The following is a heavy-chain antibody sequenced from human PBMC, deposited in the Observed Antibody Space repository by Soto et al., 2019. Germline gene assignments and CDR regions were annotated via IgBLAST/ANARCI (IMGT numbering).Heavy chain of an antibody. J-gene: IGHJ5*02. CDR2: INPNVGGT. D-gene: IGHD3-16*01. CDR1: GYTFSDYY. V-gene: IGHV1-2*02. Sequence: QVQLVQSGAEVKKPGASVYVSCKASGYTFSDYYLHWLRQTPGQGLEWMGWINPNVGGTNYARKFQGRVTLTRDTSISTLYMKLTRLSPDDTAIYYCARGGREVPRNPYDTWGQGTLVTVSS. CDR3: ARGGREVPRNPYDT.